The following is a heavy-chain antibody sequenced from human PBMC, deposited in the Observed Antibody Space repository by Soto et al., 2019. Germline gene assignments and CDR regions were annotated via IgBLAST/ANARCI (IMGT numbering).Heavy chain of an antibody. V-gene: IGHV1-69*01. CDR1: GGTFSSYA. D-gene: IGHD3-16*01. CDR3: ARDAVGGRDFDAFDI. Sequence: VQLVQSGAEVTKPGSSVKVSCKASGGTFSSYAIRWVRQAPGQGLEWLGGLIPSFGTANYAQKFQGRVTITADESTSTAYMELSSLRSEDTAVYYCARDAVGGRDFDAFDIWGQGTMVTVAS. CDR2: LIPSFGTA. J-gene: IGHJ3*02.